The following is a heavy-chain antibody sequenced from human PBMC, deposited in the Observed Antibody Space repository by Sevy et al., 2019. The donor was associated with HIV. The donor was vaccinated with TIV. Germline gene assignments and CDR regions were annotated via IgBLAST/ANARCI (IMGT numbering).Heavy chain of an antibody. CDR1: GYSISNSH. V-gene: IGHV4-38-2*02. CDR2: MSQTGNT. Sequence: SETLSLTCTISGYSISNSHWGWIRQPPGKGLEWIGSMSQTGNTYHNPTLKSRVTIAIDTSKNQLSLKLSSVTAADTAVYYVARDXDNSAWLDFDYWGQGTLVTVSS. CDR3: ARDXDNSAWLDFDY. J-gene: IGHJ4*02. D-gene: IGHD5-12*01.